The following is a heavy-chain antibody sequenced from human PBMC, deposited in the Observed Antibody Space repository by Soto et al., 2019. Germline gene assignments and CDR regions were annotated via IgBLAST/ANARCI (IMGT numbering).Heavy chain of an antibody. V-gene: IGHV2-5*02. CDR3: AHRPGGYMSGWDNGYFDY. D-gene: IGHD6-19*01. CDR2: IYWDDDK. Sequence: QITLDESGPTLGNPTQTLTLTCTFSGFSFSTSQAGVGWIRQPQGKAKEWLGFIYWDDDKRNSPSLRSRLTITKDTSKNQVVLTMTNMDPLDTATYYCAHRPGGYMSGWDNGYFDYWGRGALVTVSS. J-gene: IGHJ4*02. CDR1: GFSFSTSQAG.